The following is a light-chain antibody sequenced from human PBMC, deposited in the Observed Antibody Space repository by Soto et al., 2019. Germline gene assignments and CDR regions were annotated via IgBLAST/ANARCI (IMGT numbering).Light chain of an antibody. CDR3: QQSYSTPRT. Sequence: DIQMTQSPSSLSASVGDRVTITCRASQSISSYLNWYQQKPGKAPKLLIYAASSLQSGVPSRFSGSGSGTDFTLNISSRQPEDFATYYCQQSYSTPRTFGQGTKVEIK. CDR1: QSISSY. V-gene: IGKV1-39*01. CDR2: AAS. J-gene: IGKJ1*01.